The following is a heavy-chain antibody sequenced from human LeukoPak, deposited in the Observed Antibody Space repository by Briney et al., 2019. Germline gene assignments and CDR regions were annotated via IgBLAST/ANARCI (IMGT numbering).Heavy chain of an antibody. Sequence: PGGSLRLSCAAPGFTFSSYWMSWVRQAPGKGLEWVANIKQDGSEKYYVDSVKGRFTFSKDNSKNTLYLQMNSLRAEDTAVYYCAKDGDYYGSGTKGYYFDYWGQGTLVTVSS. J-gene: IGHJ4*02. V-gene: IGHV3-7*01. CDR2: IKQDGSEK. CDR1: GFTFSSYW. D-gene: IGHD3-10*01. CDR3: AKDGDYYGSGTKGYYFDY.